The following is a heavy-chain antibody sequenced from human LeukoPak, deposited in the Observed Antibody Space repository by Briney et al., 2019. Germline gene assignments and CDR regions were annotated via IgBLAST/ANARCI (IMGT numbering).Heavy chain of an antibody. CDR2: ISYDGSNK. V-gene: IGHV3-30-3*01. CDR3: ARDRGYCSGGSCYVGYYYYGMDV. CDR1: GFTFGSYA. D-gene: IGHD2-15*01. Sequence: PGGSLRLSCAASGFTFGSYAMHWVRQAPGKGLEWVAVISYDGSNKYYADSVKGRFTISRDNSKNTLYLQMNSLRAEDTAVYYCARDRGYCSGGSCYVGYYYYGMDVWGQGTTVTVSS. J-gene: IGHJ6*02.